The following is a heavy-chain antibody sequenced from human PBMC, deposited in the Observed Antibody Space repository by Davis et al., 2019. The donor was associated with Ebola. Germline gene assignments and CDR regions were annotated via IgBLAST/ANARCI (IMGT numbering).Heavy chain of an antibody. CDR1: GGTFSSYA. Sequence: SVKVSCKASGGTFSSYAISWVRQAPGQGLEWMGWISAYNGNTNYAQKLQGRVTITADESTSTAYMELSSLRSEDTAVYYCASQVGPWGQGTTVTVSS. CDR3: ASQVGP. J-gene: IGHJ6*02. CDR2: ISAYNGNT. V-gene: IGHV1-69*13.